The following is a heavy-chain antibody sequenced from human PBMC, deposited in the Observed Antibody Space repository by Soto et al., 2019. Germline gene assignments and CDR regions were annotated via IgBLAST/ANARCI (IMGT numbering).Heavy chain of an antibody. CDR1: GFTFSSYA. D-gene: IGHD6-13*01. CDR3: AKNGRAAAMYNWFDP. CDR2: ISGSGGNT. Sequence: EVQLLESGGGLGQPGGSLRLSCTGSGFTFSSYAMNWVRQAPGKGLECVSTISGSGGNTYYADSVKGRFTISRDNSKNTLYLQMSILRAEDTAGYYFAKNGRAAAMYNWFDPWGQGTLVTVSS. V-gene: IGHV3-23*01. J-gene: IGHJ5*02.